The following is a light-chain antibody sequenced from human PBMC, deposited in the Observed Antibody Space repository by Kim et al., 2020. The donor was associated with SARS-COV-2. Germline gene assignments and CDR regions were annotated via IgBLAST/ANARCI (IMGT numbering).Light chain of an antibody. CDR3: QQYGYSPWT. Sequence: SPGVSATLSCRASQSVSDSNLAWYQQKPGRAPRLLIYGASTRATGIPDWFGGSGSGTEFTLTISRLEPEDFAMYYCQQYGYSPWTFGQGTKVDIK. CDR1: QSVSDSN. J-gene: IGKJ1*01. V-gene: IGKV3-20*01. CDR2: GAS.